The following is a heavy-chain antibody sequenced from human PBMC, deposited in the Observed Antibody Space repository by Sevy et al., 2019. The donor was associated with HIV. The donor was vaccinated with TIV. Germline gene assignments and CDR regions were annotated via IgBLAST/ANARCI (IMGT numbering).Heavy chain of an antibody. D-gene: IGHD3-22*01. V-gene: IGHV3-21*01. J-gene: IGHJ3*02. CDR3: ARVVGSYYYDSSGPDAFDI. Sequence: GGSLILSCAASGFTFSSYSMNWVRQAPGKGLEWVSSISSSSSYIYYADSVKGRFTISRDNAKNSLYLQMNSLRAEDTAVYYCARVVGSYYYDSSGPDAFDIWGQGTMVTVSS. CDR1: GFTFSSYS. CDR2: ISSSSSYI.